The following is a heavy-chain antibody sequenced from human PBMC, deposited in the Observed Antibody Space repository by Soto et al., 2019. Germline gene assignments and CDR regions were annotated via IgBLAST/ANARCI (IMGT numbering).Heavy chain of an antibody. V-gene: IGHV3-21*01. Sequence: EVQLVESGGGLVKPGGSLRLSCAASGFTFSDYDMTWVRQAPRKGLEWVSSITSNSIYKYSADSLKGRFTISRDNAKNTLFLQINSLRAEDTAVYYCARDLSGGNYYYHGLDVWGQGTTVTVSS. CDR3: ARDLSGGNYYYHGLDV. CDR1: GFTFSDYD. D-gene: IGHD1-26*01. J-gene: IGHJ6*02. CDR2: ITSNSIYK.